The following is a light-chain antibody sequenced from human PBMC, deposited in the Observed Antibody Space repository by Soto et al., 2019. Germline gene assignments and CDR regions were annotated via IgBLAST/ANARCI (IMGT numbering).Light chain of an antibody. CDR2: DAS. CDR3: QQYNSYSWT. V-gene: IGKV1-5*01. Sequence: DIQVTQSPSTLSASAGDRVTITCRTSQSISSWLAWYQQKPGKAPKLLIYDASSLESGVPSRFSGSGSGTEFTLTISRLQPDDFAAYYCQQYNSYSWTFGQGTKVDIK. J-gene: IGKJ1*01. CDR1: QSISSW.